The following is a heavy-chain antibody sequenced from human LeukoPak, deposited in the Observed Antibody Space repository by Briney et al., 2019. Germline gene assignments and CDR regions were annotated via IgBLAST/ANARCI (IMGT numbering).Heavy chain of an antibody. CDR3: ARTSSSTGYYYYYMDV. Sequence: GGSLRLSCAASGFTFSSLWMSWVRQAPGKGLEWVANIKQDGSQIYYVDSVKGRFTISRDNAKNSLWLQMNSLRAEDTAVYYCARTSSSTGYYYYYMDVWGKGTTVTVSS. D-gene: IGHD2-2*01. V-gene: IGHV3-7*01. CDR1: GFTFSSLW. CDR2: IKQDGSQI. J-gene: IGHJ6*03.